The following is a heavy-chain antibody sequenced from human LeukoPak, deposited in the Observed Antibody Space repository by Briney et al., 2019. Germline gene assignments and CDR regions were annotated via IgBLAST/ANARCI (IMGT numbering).Heavy chain of an antibody. Sequence: GGSLRLSCAGTGFSISNYWMSWVRQALGKGLEWVANIKQDGSEKNYIDSVKGRFTISRDNAKNSLYLQMNSLRAEDTAVYYCARGGSYLSAFDIWGQGTMVTVSS. J-gene: IGHJ3*02. CDR3: ARGGSYLSAFDI. CDR1: GFSISNYW. CDR2: IKQDGSEK. V-gene: IGHV3-7*03. D-gene: IGHD1-26*01.